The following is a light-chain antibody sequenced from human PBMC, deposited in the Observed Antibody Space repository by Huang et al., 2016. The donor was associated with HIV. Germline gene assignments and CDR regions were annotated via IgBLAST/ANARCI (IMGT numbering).Light chain of an antibody. CDR3: QQYDNLPFT. Sequence: DTQMTQSPSSLSASVGDRVTITCQASQDISNYLNWYQQKPVKAPKLLIYDASNLEAGVPSRFSGSGSGTDFTFTISSLQPEDIATYYCQQYDNLPFTFGPGTKVDIK. J-gene: IGKJ3*01. CDR2: DAS. CDR1: QDISNY. V-gene: IGKV1-33*01.